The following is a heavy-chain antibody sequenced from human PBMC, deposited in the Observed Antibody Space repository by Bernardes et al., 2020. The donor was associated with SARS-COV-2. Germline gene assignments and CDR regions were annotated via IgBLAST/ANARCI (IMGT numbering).Heavy chain of an antibody. D-gene: IGHD3-9*01. CDR3: ARGGAVTKFVVSETNWFDP. CDR2: ISSSSSYI. J-gene: IGHJ5*02. CDR1: GFTFNSYS. V-gene: IGHV3-21*01. Sequence: GSLRLSCAASGFTFNSYSMNWLRQAPGKGLEWVSSISSSSSYIFYADSVKGRFTISRDNAKNSVYLQMNSLRGDDTAVYYCARGGAVTKFVVSETNWFDPWGQGALVTVSS.